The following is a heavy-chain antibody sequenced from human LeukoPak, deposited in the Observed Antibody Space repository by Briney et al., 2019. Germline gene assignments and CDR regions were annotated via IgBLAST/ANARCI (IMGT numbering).Heavy chain of an antibody. J-gene: IGHJ4*02. D-gene: IGHD5-24*01. CDR2: ISSSGSTM. V-gene: IGHV3-48*04. Sequence: PGGSLRLSCAASGFTFSSYSMNWVRQAPGKGLEWVSYISSSGSTMYYTDSVKGRFTISRDNAKDSLYLQMNSLRAEDTAVYYCARSMVTIPIPGGYWGQGTLVTVSS. CDR3: ARSMVTIPIPGGY. CDR1: GFTFSSYS.